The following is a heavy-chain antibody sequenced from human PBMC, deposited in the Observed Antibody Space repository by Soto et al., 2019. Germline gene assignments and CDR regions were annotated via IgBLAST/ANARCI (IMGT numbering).Heavy chain of an antibody. Sequence: QVQLVESGGGVVQPGRSLRLSCAASGFTFSSYGMHWVRQAPGKGLEWVAVIWYDGSNKYYADSVKGRFTISRDNSKNTQYLQMNSLRAEDTAVYYCARDRQQLVRYYFDYWGQGTLVTVSS. D-gene: IGHD6-13*01. V-gene: IGHV3-33*01. CDR3: ARDRQQLVRYYFDY. CDR2: IWYDGSNK. CDR1: GFTFSSYG. J-gene: IGHJ4*02.